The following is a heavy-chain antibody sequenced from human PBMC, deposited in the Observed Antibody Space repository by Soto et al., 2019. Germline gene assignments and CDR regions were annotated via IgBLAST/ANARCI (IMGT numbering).Heavy chain of an antibody. CDR3: ARDRRIAAAGTGWFDP. CDR2: IYYSGST. V-gene: IGHV4-61*01. D-gene: IGHD6-13*01. CDR1: GGSVSSGSYY. Sequence: SETLSLTCTVSGGSVSSGSYYWSWIRQPPGKGLEWIGYIYYSGSTNYNPSLKSRVTISVDTSKNQFSLKLSSVTAADTAVYYCARDRRIAAAGTGWFDPWGQETLLTVSS. J-gene: IGHJ5*02.